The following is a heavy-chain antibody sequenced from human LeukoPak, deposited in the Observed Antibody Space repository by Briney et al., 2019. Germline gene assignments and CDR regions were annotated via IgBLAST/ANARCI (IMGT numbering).Heavy chain of an antibody. Sequence: GGPLGLSCAASGFTFSSYWMSWVRQVPGKGLEWVANIKHDGSDKYYVDSVKGRFTISRDNAKKSLYLQMNSLRAEDTAVYYCARVRYSYGFDAFAIWGQGTMVTVSS. V-gene: IGHV3-7*01. J-gene: IGHJ3*02. CDR1: GFTFSSYW. CDR3: ARVRYSYGFDAFAI. D-gene: IGHD5-18*01. CDR2: IKHDGSDK.